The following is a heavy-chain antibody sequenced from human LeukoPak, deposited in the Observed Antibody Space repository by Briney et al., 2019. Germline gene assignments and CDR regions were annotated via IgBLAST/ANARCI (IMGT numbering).Heavy chain of an antibody. CDR3: ARWFEVCSSTSCPRLAFDI. J-gene: IGHJ3*02. CDR1: GYSFTSYW. Sequence: GESLKISCKGSGYSFTSYWIGWVRQMPGKGLERMGIIYPGDSDTRYSPSFQGQVTISADKSISTAYLQWSSLKASDTAMYYCARWFEVCSSTSCPRLAFDIWGQGTIVTVSS. CDR2: IYPGDSDT. D-gene: IGHD2-2*01. V-gene: IGHV5-51*01.